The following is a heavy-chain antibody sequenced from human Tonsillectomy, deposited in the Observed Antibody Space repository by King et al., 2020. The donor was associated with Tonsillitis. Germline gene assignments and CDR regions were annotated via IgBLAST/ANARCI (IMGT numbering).Heavy chain of an antibody. CDR3: ARGSTIVVVMPDAFDI. CDR1: GYTFTSYY. Sequence: QLVQSGAEVKKPGASVKVSCKASGYTFTSYYMHWVRQAPGQGLEWMGIINPSGGSTSYAQKFQGRVTMTRDTSTSTVYMELSSLRSEDTAVYYCARGSTIVVVMPDAFDIWGQGTMVTVSS. V-gene: IGHV1-46*01. D-gene: IGHD3-22*01. J-gene: IGHJ3*02. CDR2: INPSGGST.